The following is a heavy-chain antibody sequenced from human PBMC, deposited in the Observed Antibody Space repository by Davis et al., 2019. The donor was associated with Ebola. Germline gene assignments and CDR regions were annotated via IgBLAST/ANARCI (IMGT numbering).Heavy chain of an antibody. V-gene: IGHV3-74*01. CDR2: IDSDGSST. CDR3: ARDHDYYYGMDV. J-gene: IGHJ6*02. Sequence: PGGSLRLSCEASGFTFSSYWMHWVRQAPGKGLVWVSRIDSDGSSTSYADSVKGRFTISRDNAKNTLYLQMNSLRAEDTAVYYCARDHDYYYGMDVWGQGTTVTVSS. CDR1: GFTFSSYW.